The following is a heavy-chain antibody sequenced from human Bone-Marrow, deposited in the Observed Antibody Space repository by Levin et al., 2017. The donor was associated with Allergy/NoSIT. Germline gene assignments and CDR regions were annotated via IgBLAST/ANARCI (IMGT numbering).Heavy chain of an antibody. V-gene: IGHV3-74*01. D-gene: IGHD4-17*01. CDR3: AKSTYGTLDY. CDR2: VNADGNKV. CDR1: GFTFSNYW. Sequence: PGGSLRLSCVASGFTFSNYWMHWVRQAPGKGLVWVSRVNADGNKVSYAGSVRGRVTISRDNAKNTLYLQMNSLRDDDTAVYYCAKSTYGTLDYWGQGTLVTVSS. J-gene: IGHJ4*02.